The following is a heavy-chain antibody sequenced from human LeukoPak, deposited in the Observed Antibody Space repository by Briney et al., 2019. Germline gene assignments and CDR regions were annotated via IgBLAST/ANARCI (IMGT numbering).Heavy chain of an antibody. Sequence: GGSLRLSCAASGFTFSSYAMSWVRQAPGKGLEWVSAISGSGGSTYYADSVKGRFTISRDNSKNTLYLQMNSLRAEDTAVYYCAKDPRTIRRSYYDFWSGSGYWGQGTLVTVSS. V-gene: IGHV3-23*01. CDR1: GFTFSSYA. CDR3: AKDPRTIRRSYYDFWSGSGY. J-gene: IGHJ4*02. D-gene: IGHD3-3*01. CDR2: ISGSGGST.